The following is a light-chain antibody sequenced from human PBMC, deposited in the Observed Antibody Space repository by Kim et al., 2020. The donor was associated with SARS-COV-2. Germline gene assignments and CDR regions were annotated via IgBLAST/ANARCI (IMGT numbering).Light chain of an antibody. CDR2: SVS. CDR1: QSVCGHC. V-gene: IGKV3-20*01. CDR3: QQYGIAPPYT. Sequence: CPEERATLSGRTSQSVCGHCLACYQQKPGQAPRLLIYSVSKRATGIPDRFSGSGSGTDFTLTSSRLEPEDFAVYYCQQYGIAPPYTFGQGTKLEI. J-gene: IGKJ2*01.